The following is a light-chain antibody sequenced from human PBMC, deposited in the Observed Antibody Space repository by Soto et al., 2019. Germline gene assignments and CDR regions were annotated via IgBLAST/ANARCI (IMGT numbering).Light chain of an antibody. J-gene: IGLJ1*01. V-gene: IGLV3-21*02. CDR2: DDR. Sequence: YELTQSPSVSLAPGQTASITCGGNNIGGKSVHWYQQKPGQAPVLVVYDDRDRPSGIPERFSGSNSGNTATLTISRVEAGDEADYYCQVWDYISDHYVFGTGTQVTVL. CDR3: QVWDYISDHYV. CDR1: NIGGKS.